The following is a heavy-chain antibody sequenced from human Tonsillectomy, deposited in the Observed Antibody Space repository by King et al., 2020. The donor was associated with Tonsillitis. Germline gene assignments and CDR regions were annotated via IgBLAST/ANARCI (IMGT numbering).Heavy chain of an antibody. CDR1: GYSFTTYW. CDR2: IDPSDSYI. V-gene: IGHV5-10-1*03. Sequence: VQLVESGAEVKKPGESLRISCKGSGYSFTTYWISWVRQMPGKGLEWMGRIDPSDSYINYSPSFQGHVTISADKSISTAYLQWSSLKASDTAMYYCARQSQPNLYYYYMDVWGKGTTVIVSS. CDR3: ARQSQPNLYYYYMDV. D-gene: IGHD1-1*01. J-gene: IGHJ6*03.